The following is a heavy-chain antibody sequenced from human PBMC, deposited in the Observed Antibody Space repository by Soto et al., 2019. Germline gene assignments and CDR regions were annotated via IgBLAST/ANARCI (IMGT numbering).Heavy chain of an antibody. Sequence: ASVKVSCKGSGYTFTRYGISWVRQAPGQGLEWMGWISGYNGDTNYAQKFQGRVTMTVDTSTTTAFMELTSLTSDDRAVYYCAKNGQPPYYYYGMDVWGQGTTVTVS. CDR1: GYTFTRYG. J-gene: IGHJ6*02. D-gene: IGHD2-8*01. V-gene: IGHV1-18*01. CDR2: ISGYNGDT. CDR3: AKNGQPPYYYYGMDV.